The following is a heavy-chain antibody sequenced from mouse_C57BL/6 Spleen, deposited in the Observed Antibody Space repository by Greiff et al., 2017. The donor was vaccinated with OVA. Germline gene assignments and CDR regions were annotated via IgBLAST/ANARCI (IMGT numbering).Heavy chain of an antibody. CDR3: AYYCGRSYEWFAY. Sequence: QVQLQQPGAELVKPGASVKLSCKASGYTFTSYWMHWVKQRPGQGLEWIGLIHPNSGSTNYNEKFKSKATLTVDKSSSTAYMQLSSLTSEDSAVYYCAYYCGRSYEWFAYWGQGTLVTVSA. CDR1: GYTFTSYW. D-gene: IGHD1-1*01. CDR2: IHPNSGST. J-gene: IGHJ3*01. V-gene: IGHV1-64*01.